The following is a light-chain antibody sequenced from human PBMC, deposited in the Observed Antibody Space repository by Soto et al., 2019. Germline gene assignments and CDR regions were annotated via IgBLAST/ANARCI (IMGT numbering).Light chain of an antibody. CDR2: KAS. Sequence: DIQMTQSPSTLSASVGDRVTITCRASQSISSWLAWYQQKPGKTPKLLSYKASSLESGVPSRLSGSGSGTEFTLTSSSLQPDDFATYYCQQYNSYPGTFGQGTKVEIK. CDR1: QSISSW. J-gene: IGKJ1*01. V-gene: IGKV1-5*03. CDR3: QQYNSYPGT.